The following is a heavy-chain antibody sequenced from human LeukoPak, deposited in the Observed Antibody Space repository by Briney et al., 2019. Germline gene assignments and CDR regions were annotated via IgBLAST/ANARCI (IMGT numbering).Heavy chain of an antibody. CDR1: GFTVSSNY. V-gene: IGHV3-53*01. CDR2: IYSGGST. J-gene: IGHJ6*04. D-gene: IGHD3-9*01. CDR3: AVPQSYDIWYGMDV. Sequence: PGGSLRLSCAASGFTVSSNYMNWVRRAPGKGLERVSVIYSGGSTYYADSVKGRFTISRDNSKNTLLLQMNSLRAEDTAVYYCAVPQSYDIWYGMDVWGKGTTVTVSS.